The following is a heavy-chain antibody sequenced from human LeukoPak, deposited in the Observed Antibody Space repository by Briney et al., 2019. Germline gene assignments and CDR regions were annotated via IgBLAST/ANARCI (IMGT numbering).Heavy chain of an antibody. J-gene: IGHJ4*02. D-gene: IGHD6-13*01. CDR1: GGSISSSLYY. V-gene: IGHV4-39*01. CDR2: IYYSGST. Sequence: SETLSLTCTVSGGSISSSLYYWGWIRQPPGKGLEWIGTIYYSGSTYYNPSLKGRVTISVDTSKNRFSLKVSSVTAADTAVYYCARHEWQQLVKFDYWAQGALSPSPQ. CDR3: ARHEWQQLVKFDY.